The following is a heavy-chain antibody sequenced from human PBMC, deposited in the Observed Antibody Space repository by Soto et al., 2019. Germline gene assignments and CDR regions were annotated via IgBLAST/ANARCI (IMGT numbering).Heavy chain of an antibody. Sequence: QVQLVESGGGVVQPGRSLRLSCAASGFTFSSYGMHWVRQAPGKGLEWVAVISYDGSNKYYADSVKGRFTISRDNSKNTLYLQMNSLRAEDTAVYYCAKPKGGWSIDVLYYFDYWGQGTLVTVSS. CDR2: ISYDGSNK. J-gene: IGHJ4*02. D-gene: IGHD6-19*01. CDR3: AKPKGGWSIDVLYYFDY. CDR1: GFTFSSYG. V-gene: IGHV3-30*18.